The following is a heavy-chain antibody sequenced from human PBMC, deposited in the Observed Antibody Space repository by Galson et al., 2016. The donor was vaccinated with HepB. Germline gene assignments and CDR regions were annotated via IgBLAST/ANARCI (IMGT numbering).Heavy chain of an antibody. Sequence: SVKVSCKASGYTFTSYDINWVRQAPGQGLEWMGRMNSNSGNTVYAQKFQGRLTMTRNTSISTAYMELSSLTSEDTAIYFCARGRGTFGYWGQGSLVTVSS. D-gene: IGHD3-10*01. CDR2: MNSNSGNT. V-gene: IGHV1-8*01. CDR3: ARGRGTFGY. CDR1: GYTFTSYD. J-gene: IGHJ4*02.